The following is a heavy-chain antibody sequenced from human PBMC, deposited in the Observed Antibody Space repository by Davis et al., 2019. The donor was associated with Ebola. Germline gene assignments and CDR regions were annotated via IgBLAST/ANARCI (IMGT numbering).Heavy chain of an antibody. CDR3: ARRLGSGYQEDAFDI. V-gene: IGHV1-18*01. D-gene: IGHD3-22*01. Sequence: ASVKVSCKASGYTFTNYGISGQRQAPGQGLEWMGWISAYNGNTNYAQKLQGRVTMTTDTSTSTAYMELRSLRSDDTAVYYCARRLGSGYQEDAFDIWCQGTMVTVSS. J-gene: IGHJ3*02. CDR2: ISAYNGNT. CDR1: GYTFTNYG.